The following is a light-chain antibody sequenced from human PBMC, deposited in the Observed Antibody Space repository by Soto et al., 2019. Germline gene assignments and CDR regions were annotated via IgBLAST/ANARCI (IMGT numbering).Light chain of an antibody. CDR1: QSVSSN. CDR2: GAS. Sequence: EIAMTQSPATLSVSPGERATLSCRASQSVSSNLAWYQQKPGQAPSLLIYGASTRATGIPARFSGSGSGTEFTLTISSLQSEDFAVYYCQQYNNWPPSITFGQGTRLEIK. CDR3: QQYNNWPPSIT. V-gene: IGKV3-15*01. J-gene: IGKJ5*01.